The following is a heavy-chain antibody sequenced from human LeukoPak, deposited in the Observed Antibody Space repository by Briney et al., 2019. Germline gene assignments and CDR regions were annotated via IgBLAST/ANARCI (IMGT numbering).Heavy chain of an antibody. V-gene: IGHV4-59*10. D-gene: IGHD3-22*01. CDR2: IYTSGST. CDR3: ARNGYYDSSGYYYDLADY. CDR1: GGSFSGYY. Sequence: PSETLSLTCAVYGGSFSGYYWSWIRQPAGKGLEWIGRIYTSGSTNYNPSLKSRVTMSVDTSKNQFSLKLSSVTAADTAVYYCARNGYYDSSGYYYDLADYWGQGTLVTVSS. J-gene: IGHJ4*02.